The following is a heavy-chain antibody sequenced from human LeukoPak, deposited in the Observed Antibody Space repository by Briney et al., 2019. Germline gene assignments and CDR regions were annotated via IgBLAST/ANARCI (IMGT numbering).Heavy chain of an antibody. D-gene: IGHD6-13*01. Sequence: SETLSLTCDVYGGSFSGYYWSWIRQPPEKGLEWIGEINHSGSTNYNPSLKSRVTISVDTSKNQFSLKLSSVTAADTAVYYCARDLGIASDYWGQGTLVTVSS. V-gene: IGHV4-34*01. CDR3: ARDLGIASDY. CDR1: GGSFSGYY. CDR2: INHSGST. J-gene: IGHJ4*02.